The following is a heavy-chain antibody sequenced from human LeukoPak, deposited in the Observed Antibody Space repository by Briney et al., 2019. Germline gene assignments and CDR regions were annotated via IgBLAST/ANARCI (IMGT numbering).Heavy chain of an antibody. CDR3: ARAGTIVVVPAAKNWFDP. Sequence: WASVKVSCKASGYTFTSYHMHWVRQAPGQGLEWMGWINPNSGGTNYAQKFQGRVTMTRDTSISTAYMELSRLRSDDTAVYYCARAGTIVVVPAAKNWFDPWGQGTLVTVSS. CDR2: INPNSGGT. V-gene: IGHV1-2*02. CDR1: GYTFTSYH. J-gene: IGHJ5*02. D-gene: IGHD2-2*01.